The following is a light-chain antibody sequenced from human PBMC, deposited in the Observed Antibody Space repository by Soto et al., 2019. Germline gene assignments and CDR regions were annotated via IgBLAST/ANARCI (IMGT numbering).Light chain of an antibody. J-gene: IGKJ3*01. Sequence: EIVLTQSPDTLSLSPGERATLSCTASQTVTSSCLAWYQRKPGQAPRLLIYGASSRATGIPVRFSGSGSGTDFTLTISRLEPEDFAVYYCQHYGNSPPSVTFGPGTKVDIK. CDR3: QHYGNSPPSVT. CDR1: QTVTSSC. V-gene: IGKV3-20*01. CDR2: GAS.